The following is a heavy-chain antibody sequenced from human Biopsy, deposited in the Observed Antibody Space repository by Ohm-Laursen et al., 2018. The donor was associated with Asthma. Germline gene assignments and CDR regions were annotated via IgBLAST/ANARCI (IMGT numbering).Heavy chain of an antibody. J-gene: IGHJ4*02. Sequence: SLRLSCTASGFTFSGYTVNWVRQAPGKGLEWVSSITSSSSYIFYADSVKGRFTISRDNPRNSLYLQMNSLRAEDTAVYYCARDAPTGGYIDYWGLGTLVTVSS. V-gene: IGHV3-21*01. D-gene: IGHD7-27*01. CDR3: ARDAPTGGYIDY. CDR1: GFTFSGYT. CDR2: ITSSSSYI.